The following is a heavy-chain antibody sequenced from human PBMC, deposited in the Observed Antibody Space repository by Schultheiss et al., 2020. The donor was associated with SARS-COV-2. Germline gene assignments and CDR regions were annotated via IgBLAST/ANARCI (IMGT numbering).Heavy chain of an antibody. CDR3: AKGDIVVVPAAITDAFDI. V-gene: IGHV4-59*10. D-gene: IGHD2-2*02. Sequence: ESLKISCAVYGGSFSGYYWSWIRQPPGKGLEWIGRIYTSGSTNYNPSLKSRVTMSVDTSKNQFSLKLSSVTAADTAVYYCAKGDIVVVPAAITDAFDIWGQGTMVTVSS. CDR2: IYTSGST. J-gene: IGHJ3*02. CDR1: GGSFSGYY.